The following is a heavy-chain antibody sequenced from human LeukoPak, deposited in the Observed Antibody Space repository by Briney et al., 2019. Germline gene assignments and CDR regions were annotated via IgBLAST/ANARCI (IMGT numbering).Heavy chain of an antibody. CDR2: ISDSGGST. V-gene: IGHV3-23*01. Sequence: GGSPRLSCAVSGITLNNYGMTWVRQAPGKGRGWVAGISDSGGSTKYADSVTGRFTISRDNPKNTLYLQMNSLRAEDTAVYFCAKRRVVIRVILVGFHKEAYYFESWGQGALVTVSS. D-gene: IGHD3/OR15-3a*01. CDR3: AKRRVVIRVILVGFHKEAYYFES. CDR1: GITLNNYG. J-gene: IGHJ4*02.